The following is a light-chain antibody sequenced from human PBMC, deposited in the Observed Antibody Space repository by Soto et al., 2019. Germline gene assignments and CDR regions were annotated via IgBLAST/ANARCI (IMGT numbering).Light chain of an antibody. Sequence: IQMTQSPSSLSASVGDRVTITCRAGQDIRSYLNWYQQKPGKAPQLLIYATSFLQIGVPSRFSASGSGTDFSLVITDLQLEDSATYYCQQGYTSRWTSGQGTKVEI. J-gene: IGKJ1*01. CDR3: QQGYTSRWT. CDR1: QDIRSY. CDR2: ATS. V-gene: IGKV1-39*01.